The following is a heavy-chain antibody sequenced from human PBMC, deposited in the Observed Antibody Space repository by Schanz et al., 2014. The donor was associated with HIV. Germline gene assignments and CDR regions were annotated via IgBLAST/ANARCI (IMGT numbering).Heavy chain of an antibody. D-gene: IGHD5-12*01. Sequence: QVQLVQSGAEVKKPGASVKLSCKASGYTFTSYYVHWVRQAPGQGLEWMGWIHPNSGNTGFAQKFQGRVTMTRNTSINTAYMEVSGLKSEDTAVYYCARKMSISNQWLRALYSNYGMDVWGQGTTVTVSS. J-gene: IGHJ6*02. V-gene: IGHV1-8*02. CDR2: IHPNSGNT. CDR3: ARKMSISNQWLRALYSNYGMDV. CDR1: GYTFTSYY.